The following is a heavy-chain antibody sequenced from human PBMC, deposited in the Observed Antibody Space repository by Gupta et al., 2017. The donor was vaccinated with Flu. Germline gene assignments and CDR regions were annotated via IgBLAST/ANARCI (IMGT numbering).Heavy chain of an antibody. J-gene: IGHJ4*02. V-gene: IGHV1-58*01. CDR2: IVVGSGNT. D-gene: IGHD1-26*01. Sequence: RGQRLEWIGWIVVGSGNTNYAQKFQERVTITRDMSTSTAYMELSSLRSEDTAVYYCAAVWPVYSGSYHPLQYWGQGTLVTVSS. CDR3: AAVWPVYSGSYHPLQY.